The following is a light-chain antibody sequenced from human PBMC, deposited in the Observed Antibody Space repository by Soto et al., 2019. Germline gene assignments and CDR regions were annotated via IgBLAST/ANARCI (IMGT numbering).Light chain of an antibody. Sequence: DIQMAQSPSSLSASVGDRVTITCRASQGISNYLAWYQQKPGEAPKLLIYDASALPRGVPSRFSGSGSGTKFTLTIASLQPDDFATYYCQQYETFSGTFGPGTKVDNK. CDR3: QQYETFSGT. J-gene: IGKJ1*01. CDR2: DAS. CDR1: QGISNY. V-gene: IGKV1-16*01.